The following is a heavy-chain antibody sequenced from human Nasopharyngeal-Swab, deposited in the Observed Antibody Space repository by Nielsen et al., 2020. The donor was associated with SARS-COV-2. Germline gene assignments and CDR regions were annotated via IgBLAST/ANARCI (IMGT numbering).Heavy chain of an antibody. J-gene: IGHJ4*02. CDR3: ARDFDKTGD. CDR2: INSDGSRT. D-gene: IGHD7-27*01. CDR1: GFTFSNYW. Sequence: GSLRLSCAVSGFTFSNYWIHWVRQAPGKGLVWVSRINSDGSRTGYADSVKGRFAISRDNAKNTVYLEMNSLRAEDTAVYYCARDFDKTGDWGQGTLVTVSS. V-gene: IGHV3-74*01.